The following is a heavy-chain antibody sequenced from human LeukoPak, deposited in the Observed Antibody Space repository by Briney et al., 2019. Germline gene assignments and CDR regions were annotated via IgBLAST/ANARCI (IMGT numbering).Heavy chain of an antibody. Sequence: GGSLRLSCAASGFTFSSYSMNWVRQAPGKGLEWVSSISSSSSYIYYADSVKGRFTISRDNAKNSLYLQMNSLRAEDTAVYYCARSTNKDSLLWFGEPWDPPYYGMDVWGQGTTVTVSS. J-gene: IGHJ6*02. CDR3: ARSTNKDSLLWFGEPWDPPYYGMDV. V-gene: IGHV3-21*01. CDR1: GFTFSSYS. D-gene: IGHD3-10*01. CDR2: ISSSSSYI.